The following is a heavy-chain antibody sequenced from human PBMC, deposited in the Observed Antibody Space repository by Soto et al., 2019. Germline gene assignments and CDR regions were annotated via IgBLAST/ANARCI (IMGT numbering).Heavy chain of an antibody. V-gene: IGHV1-18*01. CDR1: GYTFTSYG. D-gene: IGHD6-13*01. CDR2: ISAYNGNT. Sequence: ASVKVSCKASGYTFTSYGISWVRQAPGQGLEWMGWISAYNGNTNYAQKLQGRVTMTTDTSTSTAYMELRSLRSDDTAVYYCARHLIAAAQSHDAFDIWGQGTMVTVSS. J-gene: IGHJ3*02. CDR3: ARHLIAAAQSHDAFDI.